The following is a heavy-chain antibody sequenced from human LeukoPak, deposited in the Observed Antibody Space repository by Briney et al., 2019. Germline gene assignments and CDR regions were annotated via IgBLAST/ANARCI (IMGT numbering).Heavy chain of an antibody. CDR2: ISTSGNTI. J-gene: IGHJ4*02. CDR3: ARDLTVAGPIDC. CDR1: GFTFSGYD. V-gene: IGHV3-48*03. D-gene: IGHD6-19*01. Sequence: GGSLTLSCAASGFTFSGYDMNWVRHAPGKGLEWISYISTSGNTIYYADSVKGRFTISRDNAQSSLHLQMNRLRAEDTAIYYCARDLTVAGPIDCWGQGTLVTVSS.